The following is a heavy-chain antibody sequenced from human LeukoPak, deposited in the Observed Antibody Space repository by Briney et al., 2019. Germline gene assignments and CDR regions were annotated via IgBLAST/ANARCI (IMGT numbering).Heavy chain of an antibody. J-gene: IGHJ4*02. CDR2: IYYSGST. CDR3: ALLGLWDAFRLDY. Sequence: PSETLSLTCTVSGGSISSSSYYWGWIRQPPGKGLEWIGSIYYSGSTYYNPSLKSRVTISVDTSKNQFSLKLSSVTAADTAVYYCALLGLWDAFRLDYWGQGTLVTVSS. D-gene: IGHD5-18*01. CDR1: GGSISSSSYY. V-gene: IGHV4-39*07.